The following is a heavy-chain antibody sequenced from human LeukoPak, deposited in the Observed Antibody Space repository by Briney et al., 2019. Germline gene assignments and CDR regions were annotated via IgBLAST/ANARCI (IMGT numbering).Heavy chain of an antibody. CDR1: GYTFTGYY. CDR2: INPNSGGT. Sequence: AASVKVSCKASGYTFTGYYMHWVRQAPGQGLEWMGWINPNSGGTNYAQKFQGWVTMTRDTSISTAYMELSRLRSDDTAVYYCARGRRGYSSSWTPYFDYWGQGTLVTVS. V-gene: IGHV1-2*04. J-gene: IGHJ4*02. D-gene: IGHD6-13*01. CDR3: ARGRRGYSSSWTPYFDY.